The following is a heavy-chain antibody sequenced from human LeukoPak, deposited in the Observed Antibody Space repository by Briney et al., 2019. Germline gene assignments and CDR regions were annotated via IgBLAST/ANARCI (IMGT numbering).Heavy chain of an antibody. CDR2: IYSGGST. V-gene: IGHV3-53*01. CDR3: ARVRAAAGTHPEDAFDI. CDR1: GFTVSSNY. Sequence: GGSLRLSCAASGFTVSSNYMSWVRQAPGKGLEWVSVIYSGGSTYYADSVKGRFTISRDNSKNTLYLQMNSLRAEDTAVYYCARVRAAAGTHPEDAFDIWGQGTVVTVSS. D-gene: IGHD6-13*01. J-gene: IGHJ3*02.